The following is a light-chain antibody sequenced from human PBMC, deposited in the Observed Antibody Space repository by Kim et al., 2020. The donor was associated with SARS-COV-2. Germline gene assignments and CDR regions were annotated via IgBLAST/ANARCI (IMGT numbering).Light chain of an antibody. J-gene: IGKJ2*01. V-gene: IGKV3-20*01. CDR1: QSVSHNY. CDR2: DTS. CDR3: QQYGTSPT. Sequence: LSPGERATISCRASQSVSHNYLAWYQQRPGQAPRLLMFDTSRRATDIPDRFSGSGSGTDFSLTISSLEPEDFALYFCQQYGTSPTFGQGTKVDIK.